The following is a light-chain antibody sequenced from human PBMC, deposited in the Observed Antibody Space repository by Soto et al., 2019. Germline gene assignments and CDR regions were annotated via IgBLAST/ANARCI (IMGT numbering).Light chain of an antibody. CDR2: GAS. J-gene: IGKJ4*01. CDR3: QQYGSSLRT. V-gene: IGKV3-20*01. Sequence: EIVLTQSPGTLSLSPGERASLSCRASQSVSSEKLAWYQQKPGQAPRLLIFGASGRATGIPERFSGSGSGTDFSLTISRLEPEDSAVYYCQQYGSSLRTFGGGTKVDIK. CDR1: QSVSSEK.